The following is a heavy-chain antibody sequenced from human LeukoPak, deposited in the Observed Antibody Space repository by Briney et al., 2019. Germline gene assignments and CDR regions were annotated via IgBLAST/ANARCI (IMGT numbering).Heavy chain of an antibody. CDR1: GFTFDGYA. CDR3: AKGLTYYYDSSGFLPFDY. Sequence: GRSLRLSCAASGFTFDGYAMHWVRQAPGKGLEWVSGISWNSGSIGYADSVKGRFTISRDNAKNSLYLQMNSLRAEDTALYYCAKGLTYYYDSSGFLPFDYWGQGTLVTVSS. V-gene: IGHV3-9*01. J-gene: IGHJ4*02. CDR2: ISWNSGSI. D-gene: IGHD3-22*01.